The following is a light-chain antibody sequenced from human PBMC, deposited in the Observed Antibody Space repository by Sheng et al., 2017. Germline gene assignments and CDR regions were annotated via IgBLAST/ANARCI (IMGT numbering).Light chain of an antibody. CDR1: QSVSSSY. V-gene: IGKV3-20*01. CDR3: HQYHSVPRT. Sequence: EIVLTQSPGTLSLSPGERATLSCRASQSVSSSYLAWYQQKPGQAPRLLIYDASHRVSGIPDRFSGGGSGADFILTISRLEPEDFAVYYCHQYHSVPRTFGQGTKVEIK. J-gene: IGKJ1*01. CDR2: DAS.